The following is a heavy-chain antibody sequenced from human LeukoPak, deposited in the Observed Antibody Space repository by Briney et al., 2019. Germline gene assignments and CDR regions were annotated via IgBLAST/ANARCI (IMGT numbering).Heavy chain of an antibody. CDR1: GFIFTDYG. CDR2: IRYDEKN. Sequence: GGPLRLSCAASGFIFTDYGMHWVRQAPGKGLDWVAFIRYDEKNYYADSVKGRFTISRDNAKNSVYLQMNSLRAEDTAVYYCAREPKQWLTPIDYWGQGTLVTVSS. V-gene: IGHV3-30*02. J-gene: IGHJ4*02. CDR3: AREPKQWLTPIDY. D-gene: IGHD6-19*01.